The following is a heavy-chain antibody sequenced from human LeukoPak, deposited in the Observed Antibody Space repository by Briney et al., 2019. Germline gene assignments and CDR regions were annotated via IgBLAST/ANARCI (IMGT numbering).Heavy chain of an antibody. CDR2: IHYSGST. J-gene: IGHJ4*02. CDR1: GGSISSSSYY. D-gene: IGHD6-13*01. CDR3: ARRSGYSSSWSSRTFDY. Sequence: PSETLSLTCTVSGGSISSSSYYWGWIRQPPGKGLEWIGTIHYSGSTYYNPSLKSRVTISVDTSKNQFSLKLSSVTAADTAVYYCARRSGYSSSWSSRTFDYWGQGTLVTVSS. V-gene: IGHV4-39*07.